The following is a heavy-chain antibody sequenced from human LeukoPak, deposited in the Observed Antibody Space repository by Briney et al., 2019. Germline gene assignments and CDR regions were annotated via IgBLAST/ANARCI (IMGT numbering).Heavy chain of an antibody. CDR2: IRDDGSIK. D-gene: IGHD3-10*02. V-gene: IGHV3-30*02. CDR3: AELGITMIGGV. CDR1: GFTFNNYG. J-gene: IGHJ6*04. Sequence: GGSLRLSCAPSGFTFNNYGMHWVRQAPGKGLEWVAFIRDDGSIKYYADSVKGRFTISRDNAKNSLYLQMNSLRAEDTAVYYCAELGITMIGGVWGKGTTVTISS.